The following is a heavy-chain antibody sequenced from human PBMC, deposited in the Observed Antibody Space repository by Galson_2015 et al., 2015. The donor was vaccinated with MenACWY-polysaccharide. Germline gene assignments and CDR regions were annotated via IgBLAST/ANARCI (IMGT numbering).Heavy chain of an antibody. V-gene: IGHV1-18*01. CDR1: GYTFINYG. Sequence: SVKVSCKASGYTFINYGLSWVRQAPGQGLEWMGYVSGYNGHTDYAQRFHDRVTLTTDTATNTGYMELRTLRSDDTAIYYCARDLGGVPDDYWDQGTLVTVSS. CDR3: ARDLGGVPDDY. J-gene: IGHJ4*02. D-gene: IGHD3-16*01. CDR2: VSGYNGHT.